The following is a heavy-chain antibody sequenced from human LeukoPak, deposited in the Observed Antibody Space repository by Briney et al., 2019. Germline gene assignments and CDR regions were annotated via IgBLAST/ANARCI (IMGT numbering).Heavy chain of an antibody. V-gene: IGHV3-23*01. CDR2: ISDTGRLS. CDR3: AKTPSSNGYYYQFDY. D-gene: IGHD3-22*01. CDR1: GFTFSSSA. J-gene: IGHJ4*02. Sequence: QSGGSLRLSCAASGFTFSSSAMSWVRQAPGKGLEWVAAISDTGRLSYCADSVKGRFTISRDNSKNTLYLQMNSLRAEDTAMYYCAKTPSSNGYYYQFDYWGQGTLVTVSS.